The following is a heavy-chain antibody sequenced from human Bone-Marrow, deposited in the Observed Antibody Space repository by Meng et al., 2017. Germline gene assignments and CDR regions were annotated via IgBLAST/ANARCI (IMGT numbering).Heavy chain of an antibody. CDR1: GYPFTGYY. CDR2: IDCNNGGA. J-gene: IGHJ4*02. Sequence: QMPRGRSGAEVRQPGAPVRCSCKASGYPFTGYYIHGVRQAPGQGLEWLGRIDCNNGGAIYAQKFQDRVTMTRDTSITTAYMDLSRLTSDDTAVYYYARDAGRAAGPRWGQGTLVTGSS. D-gene: IGHD6-13*01. CDR3: ARDAGRAAGPR. V-gene: IGHV1-2*06.